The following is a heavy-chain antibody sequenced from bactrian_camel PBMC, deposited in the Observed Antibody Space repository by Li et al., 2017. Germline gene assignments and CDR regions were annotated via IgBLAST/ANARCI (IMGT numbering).Heavy chain of an antibody. CDR3: RRGAVVVVNTVTPSTT. V-gene: IGHV3S45*01. J-gene: IGHJ4*01. CDR2: IRRDGGET. CDR1: GHSRGSNC. D-gene: IGHD6*01. Sequence: HVQLVESGGGSVQAGGSLRLSCKVSGHSRGSNCVGWYRLPPGRAPAEREGIAAIRRDGGETWYAASVKGRFTISRDSAKNTVYLQMNNLQPEDTARITLRRGAVVVVNTVTPSTTGARGPRSPSP.